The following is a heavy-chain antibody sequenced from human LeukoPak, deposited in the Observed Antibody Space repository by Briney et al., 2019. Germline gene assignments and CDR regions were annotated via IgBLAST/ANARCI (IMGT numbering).Heavy chain of an antibody. V-gene: IGHV3-21*01. CDR3: ARDGLGSSWYVGWFDP. CDR2: ISSSSSYI. J-gene: IGHJ5*02. CDR1: GFTFSSYS. D-gene: IGHD6-13*01. Sequence: PGGSLRLSCAASGFTFSSYSMNWVRQAPGKGLEWVPSISSSSSYIYYADSVKGRFTISRDNAKNSLYLQMNSLRAEDTAVYYCARDGLGSSWYVGWFDPWGQGTLVTVSS.